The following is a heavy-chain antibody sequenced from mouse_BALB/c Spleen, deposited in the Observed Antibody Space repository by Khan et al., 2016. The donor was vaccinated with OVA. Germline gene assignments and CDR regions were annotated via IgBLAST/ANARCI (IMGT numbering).Heavy chain of an antibody. CDR1: GFSLTNYG. D-gene: IGHD2-10*01. CDR2: IWRDGST. Sequence: QVQLKQSGPGLVAPSQSLSITCPIPGFSLTNYGVHWVRQPPGKGREWLVVIWRDGSTTYNPTLKSRLSISKDNSKSQVFLKMNSLQTDDTAMYYCARQPYYHYYVMDYWGQGTSVTVSS. V-gene: IGHV2-6-1*01. J-gene: IGHJ4*01. CDR3: ARQPYYHYYVMDY.